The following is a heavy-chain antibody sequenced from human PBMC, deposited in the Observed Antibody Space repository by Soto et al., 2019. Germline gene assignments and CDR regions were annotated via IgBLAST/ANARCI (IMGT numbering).Heavy chain of an antibody. J-gene: IGHJ6*02. CDR1: GYTFTNYG. CDR3: ARYRREIRTRLHNALDV. CDR2: ISGKNGDT. V-gene: IGHV1-18*04. Sequence: ASVRVSCKASGYTFTNYGIRWVRQAPANGLECMGWISGKNGDTKYEQKFQSRVTMTTDTSTSTAYMELRSLRSDDTAVYYCARYRREIRTRLHNALDVWGQGTTVTVSS. D-gene: IGHD2-2*01.